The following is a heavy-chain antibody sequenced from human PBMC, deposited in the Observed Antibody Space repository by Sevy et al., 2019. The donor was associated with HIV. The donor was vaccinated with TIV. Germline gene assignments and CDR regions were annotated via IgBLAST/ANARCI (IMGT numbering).Heavy chain of an antibody. Sequence: GGSLRLSCAASGFSFSSYALHWVRQAPGKGLEYVSAISSNGGSTYYADSVKGRFTISRDNSKNTLYLQMGSLRAEDMALYYCAREGVGGYSYSLDYWGQGTLVTVSS. J-gene: IGHJ4*02. CDR2: ISSNGGST. CDR3: AREGVGGYSYSLDY. D-gene: IGHD5-18*01. CDR1: GFSFSSYA. V-gene: IGHV3-64*02.